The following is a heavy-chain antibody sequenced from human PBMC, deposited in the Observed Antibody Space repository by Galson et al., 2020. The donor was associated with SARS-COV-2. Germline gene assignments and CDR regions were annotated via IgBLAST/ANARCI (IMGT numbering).Heavy chain of an antibody. J-gene: IGHJ5*02. CDR1: GFTFSRYE. D-gene: IGHD6-13*01. Sequence: GESLKISCVASGFTFSRYEMNWVRQAPGKGLEWVSYISSSGSTMYYADSVKGRFTISRDNTQNSLYLQMDSLRAEDTALYYCVRDPSSSWYNWFDPWGQGTLFTVSS. V-gene: IGHV3-48*03. CDR3: VRDPSSSWYNWFDP. CDR2: ISSSGSTM.